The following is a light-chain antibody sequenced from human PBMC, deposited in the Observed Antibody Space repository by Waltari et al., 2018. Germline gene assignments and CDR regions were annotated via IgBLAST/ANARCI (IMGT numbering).Light chain of an antibody. CDR2: KAS. Sequence: DIQMTQSPSTLSAFVGDRVTITCRASQSISNWLAWYQQKPGKAPNLLIYKASSLETGVPSRFCGSGSGTDFTLTISSLQPDDFATYYCQQYSSFPFTFGPGTKVDIK. V-gene: IGKV1-5*03. CDR3: QQYSSFPFT. J-gene: IGKJ3*01. CDR1: QSISNW.